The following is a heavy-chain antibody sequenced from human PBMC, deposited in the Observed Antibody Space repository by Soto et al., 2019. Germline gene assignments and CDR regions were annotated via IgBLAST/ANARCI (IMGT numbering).Heavy chain of an antibody. Sequence: DVQLVESGGGLVQPGRSLRLSCEVSGFSFGDYAMHWVRQAPGKGLEWVSGIFWNSGTIAYADSVKGRFTISRDNAKKSPCQHMNSLRPEDTALYYCAKGQCTGVKCYSDYMDVWGKGTTVTVSS. D-gene: IGHD2-8*02. CDR1: GFSFGDYA. V-gene: IGHV3-9*01. J-gene: IGHJ6*03. CDR2: IFWNSGTI. CDR3: AKGQCTGVKCYSDYMDV.